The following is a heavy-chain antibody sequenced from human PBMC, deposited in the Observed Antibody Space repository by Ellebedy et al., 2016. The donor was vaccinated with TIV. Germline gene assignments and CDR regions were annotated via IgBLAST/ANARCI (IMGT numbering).Heavy chain of an antibody. CDR1: GFIFSAYT. CDR3: AARGSVDV. CDR2: LSKSGANT. Sequence: GESLKISCTASGFIFSAYTLNWVRQAPGKGLEWVSALSKSGANTYYADSVKGRFIISKDNSNNTLYLQMNSLRVEDTAVYYCAARGSVDVWGQGTTVSVSS. D-gene: IGHD3-10*01. V-gene: IGHV3-23*01. J-gene: IGHJ6*02.